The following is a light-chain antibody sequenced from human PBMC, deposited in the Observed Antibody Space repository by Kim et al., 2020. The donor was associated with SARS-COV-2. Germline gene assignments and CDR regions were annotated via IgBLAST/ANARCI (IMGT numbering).Light chain of an antibody. CDR1: KLGDKY. CDR3: QAWDSSTASYV. V-gene: IGLV3-1*01. CDR2: QDS. Sequence: SYELTQPPSVSVSPGQTASITCSGDKLGDKYACWYQQKPGQSPVLVIYQDSKRPSGIPERFSGSNSGNTATLTISGTQARDEADYYCQAWDSSTASYVFG. J-gene: IGLJ1*01.